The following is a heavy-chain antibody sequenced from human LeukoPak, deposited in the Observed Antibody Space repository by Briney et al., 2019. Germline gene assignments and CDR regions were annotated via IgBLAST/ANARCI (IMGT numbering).Heavy chain of an antibody. CDR3: AKDLEGSPPLPFDP. V-gene: IGHV3-30*18. CDR2: ISYDGSNK. CDR1: GFTFSSYG. Sequence: GGSLRLSCAASGFTFSSYGMHWARQAPGKGLEWVAVISYDGSNKYYAGSVKGRFTISRDNSMNTLYLQMNSLRAEDMAVYYCAKDLEGSPPLPFDPWGQGTLVTVSS. D-gene: IGHD2-15*01. J-gene: IGHJ5*02.